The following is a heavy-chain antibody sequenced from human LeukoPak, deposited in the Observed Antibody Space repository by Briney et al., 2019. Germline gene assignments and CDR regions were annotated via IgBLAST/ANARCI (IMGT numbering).Heavy chain of an antibody. CDR2: IRYDGSNK. CDR3: AKDTWLYYFDSSGFDY. V-gene: IGHV3-30*02. D-gene: IGHD3-22*01. J-gene: IGHJ4*02. Sequence: GGSLRLSCAASGFTFSTYGMHWVRQAPGKGLEWVAFIRYDGSNKYYADSVKGRFTISRDNSKNTLYLQMNSLKAEDTAVYYRAKDTWLYYFDSSGFDYWGQGTLVTVSS. CDR1: GFTFSTYG.